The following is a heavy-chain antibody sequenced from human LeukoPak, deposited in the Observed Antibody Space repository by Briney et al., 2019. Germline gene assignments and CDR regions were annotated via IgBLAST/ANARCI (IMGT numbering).Heavy chain of an antibody. CDR2: IYYSGST. J-gene: IGHJ4*02. CDR1: GGSISSGDYY. CDR3: ARAHRDGDLTPMVYY. D-gene: IGHD4-17*01. Sequence: SETLSLTCTVSGGSISSGDYYWSWIRQPPGKGLEWIGYIYYSGSTYYNPSLKSRVTISVDTSKNQFSLKLSSVTAADTAVYYCARAHRDGDLTPMVYYWGQGTLVTVSS. V-gene: IGHV4-30-4*01.